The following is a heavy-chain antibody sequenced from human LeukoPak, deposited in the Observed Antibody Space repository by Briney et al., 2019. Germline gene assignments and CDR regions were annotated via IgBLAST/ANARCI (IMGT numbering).Heavy chain of an antibody. CDR1: GYTFTSYG. CDR2: ISAYNGNT. D-gene: IGHD3-3*01. Sequence: GASVKVSCKASGYTFTSYGISWVRQAPGQGLEWMGWISAYNGNTNYAQKLQGRVTMTTDTSTSTAYMELRSLRSDDTAVYYCARTTITIFGVVIMGNAFDIWGQGTMVTVSS. CDR3: ARTTITIFGVVIMGNAFDI. J-gene: IGHJ3*02. V-gene: IGHV1-18*01.